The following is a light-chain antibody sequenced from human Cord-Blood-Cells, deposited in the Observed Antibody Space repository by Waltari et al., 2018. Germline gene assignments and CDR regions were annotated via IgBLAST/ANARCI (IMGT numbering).Light chain of an antibody. CDR2: GAS. V-gene: IGKV3-15*01. Sequence: EIVMTQSPATLSVSPGERATLSCRASQSVSSNLAWYQQKPGQAPRLLIYGASTRATGIPARFSGSGSGTEFTLTISSLQSEAFAVYYCQQYNNWPPWTFGQGTKVAIK. CDR3: QQYNNWPPWT. CDR1: QSVSSN. J-gene: IGKJ1*01.